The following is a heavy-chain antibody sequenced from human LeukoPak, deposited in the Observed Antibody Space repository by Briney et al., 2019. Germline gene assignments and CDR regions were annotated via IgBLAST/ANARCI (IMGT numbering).Heavy chain of an antibody. D-gene: IGHD4-17*01. CDR3: ARGFTVIKSPGDY. CDR2: INPSGGSK. Sequence: ASVKVSCKASGYTFTGYYMHWVRQAPGEGLEWVGMINPSGGSKRYAQKFQGRVTMTRDTSPSTVYTELSSLRSEDTAVYYCARGFTVIKSPGDYWGQGTLVTVSS. CDR1: GYTFTGYY. J-gene: IGHJ4*02. V-gene: IGHV1-46*01.